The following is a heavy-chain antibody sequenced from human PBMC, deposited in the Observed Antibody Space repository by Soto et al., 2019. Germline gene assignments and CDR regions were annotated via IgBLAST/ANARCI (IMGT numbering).Heavy chain of an antibody. D-gene: IGHD6-6*01. Sequence: SVKVSCKASGGTFSSYAISWVRRAPGQGLEWIGGIIPIFGTANYAQKFQGRVTITADESTGTAYMELSSLRSEDTAVYYCARGIAARTFDYWGQGTLVTVSS. CDR1: GGTFSSYA. J-gene: IGHJ4*02. V-gene: IGHV1-69*13. CDR3: ARGIAARTFDY. CDR2: IIPIFGTA.